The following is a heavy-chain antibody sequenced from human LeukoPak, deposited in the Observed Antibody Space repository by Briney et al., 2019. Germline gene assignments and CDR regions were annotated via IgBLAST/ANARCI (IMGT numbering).Heavy chain of an antibody. CDR2: IYPGDSNT. J-gene: IGHJ5*02. Sequence: GESLHISCMGSGYSFTSYWIGRVRQMPGKGLEWMGIIYPGDSNTSYSPSFQGQVTISADRSISTAYLQWSSLKASDTAVYYCARQARGIVAPTNWFDPWGQGTLVTVSS. D-gene: IGHD6-13*01. V-gene: IGHV5-51*01. CDR1: GYSFTSYW. CDR3: ARQARGIVAPTNWFDP.